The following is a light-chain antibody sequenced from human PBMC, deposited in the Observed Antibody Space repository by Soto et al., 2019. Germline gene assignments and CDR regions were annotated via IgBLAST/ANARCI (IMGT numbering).Light chain of an antibody. J-gene: IGKJ1*01. V-gene: IGKV1-5*01. CDR3: QHYHSSPWT. Sequence: DIQMTQSPSTLSASVGDRVTITCRASQSFSGTLAWYQRKPGKAPKLLIFDASSLERGVPSRFSGSGSGTEFTLTISSLQPDDFATYYCQHYHSSPWTFGQGTKVDIK. CDR1: QSFSGT. CDR2: DAS.